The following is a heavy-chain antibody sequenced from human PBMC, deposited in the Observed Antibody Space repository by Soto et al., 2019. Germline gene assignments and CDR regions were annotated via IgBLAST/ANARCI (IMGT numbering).Heavy chain of an antibody. CDR3: ARQEITMVRAFNWFDP. CDR2: IYYSGST. D-gene: IGHD3-10*01. V-gene: IGHV4-39*01. CDR1: GGSISSSSYY. Sequence: SGTLSLTCTVFGGSISSSSYYWGWIRQPPGKGLEWIGSIYYSGSTYYNPSLKSRVTISVDTSKNQFSLKLTSVTAADTAVYFWARQEITMVRAFNWFDPWGQGTLVTVSS. J-gene: IGHJ5*02.